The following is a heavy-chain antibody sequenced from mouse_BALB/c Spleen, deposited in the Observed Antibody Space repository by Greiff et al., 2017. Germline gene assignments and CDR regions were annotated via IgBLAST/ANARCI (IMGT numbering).Heavy chain of an antibody. V-gene: IGHV2-9*02. Sequence: QVQLKESGPGLVAPSQSLSITCTVSGFSLTSYGVHWVRQPPGKGLEWLGVIWAGGSTNYYSALMSRLSISKDNSKSQVFLKMNSLQTDDTAMYYCARDQGGNYVAWFAYWGQGTLVTVSA. J-gene: IGHJ3*01. CDR3: ARDQGGNYVAWFAY. CDR2: IWAGGST. CDR1: GFSLTSYG. D-gene: IGHD2-1*01.